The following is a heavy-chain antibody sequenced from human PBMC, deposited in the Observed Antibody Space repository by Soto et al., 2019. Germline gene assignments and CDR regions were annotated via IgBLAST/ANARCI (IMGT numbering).Heavy chain of an antibody. V-gene: IGHV3-53*01. CDR2: VYSGGST. CDR1: GFTVMSNL. D-gene: IGHD3-3*02. CDR3: ASRILVSDAFDI. J-gene: IGHJ3*02. Sequence: GGSLRLSCAASGFTVMSNLMSWVRQAPGEGLEWVSVVYSGGSTYYAASVKGRFTISRDNSKNSLYLQMNSLRAEDTAVYYCASRILVSDAFDIWGQGTMVTVSS.